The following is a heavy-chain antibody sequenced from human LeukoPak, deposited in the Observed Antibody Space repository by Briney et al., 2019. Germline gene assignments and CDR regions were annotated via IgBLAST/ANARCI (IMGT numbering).Heavy chain of an antibody. CDR3: ARDRLGVTRMYFDS. V-gene: IGHV3-7*01. Sequence: GGSLRLSCAASGFTFSSYFMSWLRQAPGKGLEWVANIKQDGSEKYYVDSVKGRFTISRDNAKNSLYLQMNSLRAEDTAVYYCARDRLGVTRMYFDSWGQGTLVTVSS. CDR1: GFTFSSYF. J-gene: IGHJ4*02. CDR2: IKQDGSEK. D-gene: IGHD3-10*01.